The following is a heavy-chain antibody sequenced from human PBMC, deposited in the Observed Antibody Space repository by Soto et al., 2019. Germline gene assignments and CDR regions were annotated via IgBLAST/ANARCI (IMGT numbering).Heavy chain of an antibody. D-gene: IGHD3-3*01. Sequence: GGSLRLSCAASGFTFSSYSMNWVRQAPGKGLEWVSYISSSSSTIYYADSVKGRFTISRDNAKNSLYLQMNSLRAEDTAVYYCARDRTIPHAGGWFDPWGQGTLVTVSS. CDR1: GFTFSSYS. J-gene: IGHJ5*02. CDR2: ISSSSSTI. CDR3: ARDRTIPHAGGWFDP. V-gene: IGHV3-48*01.